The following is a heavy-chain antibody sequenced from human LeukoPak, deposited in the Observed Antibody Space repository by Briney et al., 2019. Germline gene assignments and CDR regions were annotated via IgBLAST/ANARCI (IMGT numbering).Heavy chain of an antibody. V-gene: IGHV4-59*01. CDR3: ARGRRMVYADYYYYYGMDV. D-gene: IGHD2-8*01. CDR1: GGSISSYY. CDR2: IYCSGST. J-gene: IGHJ6*02. Sequence: PSETLSLTCTVSGGSISSYYWSWIRQPPGKGLEWIGYIYCSGSTNYNPSLKSRVTISVDTSKNQFSLKLSSVTAADTAVYYCARGRRMVYADYYYYYGMDVWGQGTTVTVSS.